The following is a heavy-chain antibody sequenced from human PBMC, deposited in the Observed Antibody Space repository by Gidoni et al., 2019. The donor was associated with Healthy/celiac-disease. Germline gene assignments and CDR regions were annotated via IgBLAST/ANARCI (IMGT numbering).Heavy chain of an antibody. V-gene: IGHV3-30*01. CDR1: GFTFSSYA. CDR2: ISYDGSNK. J-gene: IGHJ6*02. D-gene: IGHD4-17*01. CDR3: ARGYGDTDGYYGMDV. Sequence: QVQLVESGGGVVQPGRSLRLSCAASGFTFSSYAMHWVRQAPGKGLEWVAVISYDGSNKYYADSVKGRFTISRDNSKNTLYLQMNSLRAEDTAVYYCARGYGDTDGYYGMDVWGQGTTVTVSS.